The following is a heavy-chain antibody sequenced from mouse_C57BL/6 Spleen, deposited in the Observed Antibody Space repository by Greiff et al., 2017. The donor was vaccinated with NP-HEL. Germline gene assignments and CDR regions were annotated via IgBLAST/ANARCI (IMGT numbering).Heavy chain of an antibody. D-gene: IGHD1-1*01. CDR3: ARHEDYYSSSPYWYFDV. CDR1: GYTFTEYT. V-gene: IGHV1-62-2*01. Sequence: QVQLQQSGAELVKPGASVKLSCKASGYTFTEYTIHWVKQRSGQGLEWIGWFYPGSGSIKYNEKFKDKATLTADKSSSTVYMELSRLTSEDSAVYFCARHEDYYSSSPYWYFDVWGTGTTVTVSS. CDR2: FYPGSGSI. J-gene: IGHJ1*03.